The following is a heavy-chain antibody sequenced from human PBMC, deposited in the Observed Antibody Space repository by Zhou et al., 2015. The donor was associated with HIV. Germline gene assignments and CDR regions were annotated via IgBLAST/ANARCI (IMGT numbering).Heavy chain of an antibody. D-gene: IGHD3-10*01. CDR1: GATFSRFA. Sequence: QVQLVQSGAEVRKPGSSVRVSCEASGATFSRFAISWVRHAPGQGLEWVGGIIPIFATANYAQKFQGRVMISADKSTSTAYMELSSLRSEDTAVYYCARGKRVWFGELFPSGMDVWGQGTTVTVSS. V-gene: IGHV1-69*06. J-gene: IGHJ6*02. CDR2: IIPIFATA. CDR3: ARGKRVWFGELFPSGMDV.